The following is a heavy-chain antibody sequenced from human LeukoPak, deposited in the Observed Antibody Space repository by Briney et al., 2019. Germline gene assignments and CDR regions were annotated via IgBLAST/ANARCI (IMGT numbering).Heavy chain of an antibody. CDR1: GYTFTGYY. V-gene: IGHV1-2*02. J-gene: IGHJ5*02. CDR2: INPNSGGT. CDR3: ARPIAAAGISWFGP. D-gene: IGHD6-13*01. Sequence: ASVKVSCKASGYTFTGYYMHWVRQAPGQGLEWMGWINPNSGGTNYAQKFQGRVTMTRDTSISTAYMELSRLRSDDTAVYYCARPIAAAGISWFGPWGQGTLVTVSS.